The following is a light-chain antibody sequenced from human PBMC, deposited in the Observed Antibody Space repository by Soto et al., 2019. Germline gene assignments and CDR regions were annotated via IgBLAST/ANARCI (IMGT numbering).Light chain of an antibody. V-gene: IGLV3-21*04. Sequence: SYELTQPPSVSVAPGKTARITCGGNNIGSKSVHWYQQKPDQAPVLVIYYDNDRPSGIPERFSGSNSGNTATLTISRVGAGDEADYYCQVWDSSSDLRGVFGGGTKVTVL. CDR2: YDN. CDR3: QVWDSSSDLRGV. CDR1: NIGSKS. J-gene: IGLJ2*01.